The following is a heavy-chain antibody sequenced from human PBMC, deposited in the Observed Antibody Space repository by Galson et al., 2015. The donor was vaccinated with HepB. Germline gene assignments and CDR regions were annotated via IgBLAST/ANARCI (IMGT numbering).Heavy chain of an antibody. J-gene: IGHJ4*02. CDR2: ISYDGSNK. V-gene: IGHV3-30*04. CDR1: GFTFSSYA. CDR3: IGVLRYFDWLLTSNFDY. D-gene: IGHD3-9*01. Sequence: SLRLSCAASGFTFSSYAMHWVRQAPGKGLEWVAVISYDGSNKYYADSVKGRFTISRDNSKNTLYLQMNSLRAEDTAVYYCIGVLRYFDWLLTSNFDYWGQGTLVTVSS.